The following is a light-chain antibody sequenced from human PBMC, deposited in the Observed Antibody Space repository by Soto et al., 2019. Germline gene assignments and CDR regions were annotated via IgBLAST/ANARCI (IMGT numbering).Light chain of an antibody. CDR3: QAWDSSTYVV. J-gene: IGLJ2*01. Sequence: SYELTQPPSVSVSPGQTASITCSGDKLGDTYACWYQQKPGQSPVLVIYQDSKRPSGIPDRFSGSKSGNTATLTISGTQAMDEADYYCQAWDSSTYVVFGGGTKLTVL. CDR2: QDS. CDR1: KLGDTY. V-gene: IGLV3-1*01.